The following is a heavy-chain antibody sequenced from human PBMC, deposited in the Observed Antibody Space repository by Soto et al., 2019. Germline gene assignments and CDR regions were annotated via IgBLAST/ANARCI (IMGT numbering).Heavy chain of an antibody. CDR3: ARDLEQWLAPSDY. Sequence: GASVKVSCKASGYTFTTNAIHWVRQAPGQGLEWMGWISAYNGNINYAQKLQGRVTMTTDTSTSTAYMELRSLRSDDTAVYYCARDLEQWLAPSDYWGQGTLVTVSS. D-gene: IGHD6-19*01. CDR1: GYTFTTNA. V-gene: IGHV1-18*01. J-gene: IGHJ4*02. CDR2: ISAYNGNI.